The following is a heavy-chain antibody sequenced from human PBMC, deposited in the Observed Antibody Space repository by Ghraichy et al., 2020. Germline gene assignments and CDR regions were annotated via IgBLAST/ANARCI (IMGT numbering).Heavy chain of an antibody. Sequence: GGSLRLSCAASGFTFSSYAMSWVRQAPGKGLEWVSAISGSGGSTYYADSVKGRFTISRDNSKNTLYLQMNSLRAEDTAVYYCTTGVMVRSHFDYWGQGTLVTVSS. D-gene: IGHD3-10*01. CDR1: GFTFSSYA. CDR2: ISGSGGST. J-gene: IGHJ4*02. CDR3: TTGVMVRSHFDY. V-gene: IGHV3-23*01.